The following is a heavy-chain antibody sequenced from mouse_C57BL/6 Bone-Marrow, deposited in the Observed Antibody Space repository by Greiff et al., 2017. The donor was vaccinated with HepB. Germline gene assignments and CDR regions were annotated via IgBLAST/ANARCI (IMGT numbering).Heavy chain of an antibody. Sequence: QVQLQQSGAELARPGASVKMSCKASGYTFTSYTMHWVKQRPGQGLEWIGYINPSSGYTKYNQKFKDKATLTADKASSTAYMQLSSLTSEDSAVYYCARFPSYDYDDYWGQGTTLTVSS. V-gene: IGHV1-4*01. CDR2: INPSSGYT. CDR1: GYTFTSYT. J-gene: IGHJ2*01. D-gene: IGHD2-4*01. CDR3: ARFPSYDYDDY.